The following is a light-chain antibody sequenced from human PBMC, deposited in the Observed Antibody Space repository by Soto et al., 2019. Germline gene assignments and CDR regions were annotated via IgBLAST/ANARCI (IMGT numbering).Light chain of an antibody. V-gene: IGKV3-20*01. J-gene: IGKJ5*01. CDR3: QQYGSSLIT. Sequence: EIVLTQSPGTLSLSPGERATLSCSASQSVSSSYLAWYQQRPGQAPSLLIYGASSRATGIPDRLSGSGSGTDFTLTITRLEPEDFAVYYCQQYGSSLITFGHGTRLEI. CDR1: QSVSSSY. CDR2: GAS.